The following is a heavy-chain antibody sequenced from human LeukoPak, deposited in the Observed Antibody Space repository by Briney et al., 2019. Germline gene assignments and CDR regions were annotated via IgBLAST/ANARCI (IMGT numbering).Heavy chain of an antibody. CDR2: IKQDGSEK. V-gene: IGHV3-7*01. J-gene: IGHJ5*02. D-gene: IGHD3-9*01. Sequence: GGSLRLSCAASGFTFSSYWMSWARQAPGKGLEWVANIKQDGSEKYYVDSVKGRFTISRDNAKNSLYLQMNSLRAEDTAVYYCARGSTLRYFDWFNTTWCQGTLVTVSS. CDR3: ARGSTLRYFDWFNTT. CDR1: GFTFSSYW.